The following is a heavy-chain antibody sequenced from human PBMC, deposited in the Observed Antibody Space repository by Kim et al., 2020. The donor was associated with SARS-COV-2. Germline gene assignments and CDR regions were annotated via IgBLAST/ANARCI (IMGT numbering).Heavy chain of an antibody. V-gene: IGHV3-23*01. CDR3: AKRGYSSGPNATWYVDDY. D-gene: IGHD6-19*01. CDR2: ISGSGGST. Sequence: GGSLRLSCAASGFTFSSYAMSWVRQAPGKGLEWVSAISGSGGSTYYADSVKGRFTISRDNSKNTLYLQMNSLRAEDTAVYYCAKRGYSSGPNATWYVDDYWGQGTLVTVSS. J-gene: IGHJ4*02. CDR1: GFTFSSYA.